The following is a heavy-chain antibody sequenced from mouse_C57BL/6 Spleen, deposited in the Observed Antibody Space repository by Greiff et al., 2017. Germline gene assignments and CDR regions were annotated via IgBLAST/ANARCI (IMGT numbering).Heavy chain of an antibody. J-gene: IGHJ2*01. V-gene: IGHV1-82*01. CDR3: ARWDLDGYYYYFDY. CDR2: IYPGDGDT. CDR1: GYAFSSSW. Sequence: VQLQESGPELVKPGASVKISCKASGYAFSSSWMNWVKQRPGKGLEWIGRIYPGDGDTNYNGTFKGKATLTADKSSSTAYMQLSSLTSEDSAVYFCARWDLDGYYYYFDYWGQGTTLTVSS. D-gene: IGHD2-3*01.